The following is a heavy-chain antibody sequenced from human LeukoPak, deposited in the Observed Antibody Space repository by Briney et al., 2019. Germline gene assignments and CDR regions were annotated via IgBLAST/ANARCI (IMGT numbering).Heavy chain of an antibody. CDR3: ATDGAGFDT. Sequence: GGSLRLSCAASGISVSENYMSWIRQAPGKGLEWLSYINIGGTNTHYADSVKGRFTISRDNAKKSLYLEMNNLRAEDTAVYYCATDGAGFDTWGQGVLVTVSS. J-gene: IGHJ5*02. CDR2: INIGGTNT. V-gene: IGHV3-11*01. CDR1: GISVSENY.